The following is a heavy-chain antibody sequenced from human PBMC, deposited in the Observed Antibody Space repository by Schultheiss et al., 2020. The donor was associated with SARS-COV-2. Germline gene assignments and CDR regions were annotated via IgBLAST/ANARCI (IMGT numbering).Heavy chain of an antibody. J-gene: IGHJ5*02. Sequence: GGSLRLSCAASGFTFSSYAMSWVRQAPGKGLEWVSAISGSGGSTYYADSVKGRFTISRDNSKNTLYLQMNSLRAEDTAVYYCAKDYYDSSGYLGNWFDPWGQGTLVTVSS. CDR3: AKDYYDSSGYLGNWFDP. CDR2: ISGSGGST. CDR1: GFTFSSYA. D-gene: IGHD3-22*01. V-gene: IGHV3-23*01.